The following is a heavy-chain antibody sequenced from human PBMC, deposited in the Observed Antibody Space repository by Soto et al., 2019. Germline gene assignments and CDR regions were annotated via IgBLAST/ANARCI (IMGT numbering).Heavy chain of an antibody. CDR1: GYTFTSYY. Sequence: ASVKVSCKASGYTFTSYYMHWVRQAPGQGLEWMGIINPSGGSTSYAQKFQGRVTMTRDTSTSTVYMELSSLRSEDTAVYYCARDLIAAAGTRHVEYYYYYGMDVWGQGTTVTVSS. CDR3: ARDLIAAAGTRHVEYYYYYGMDV. CDR2: INPSGGST. J-gene: IGHJ6*02. V-gene: IGHV1-46*01. D-gene: IGHD6-13*01.